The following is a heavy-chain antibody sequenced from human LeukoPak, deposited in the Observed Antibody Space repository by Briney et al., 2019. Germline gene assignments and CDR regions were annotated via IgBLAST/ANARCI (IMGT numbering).Heavy chain of an antibody. CDR1: GFTFSSYG. CDR2: ISYDGSNK. CDR3: AKVGLYYYDSSGYYFDY. V-gene: IGHV3-30*18. J-gene: IGHJ4*02. D-gene: IGHD3-22*01. Sequence: PGRSLRLSCAASGFTFSSYGMHWVRQAPGKGLEWVAVISYDGSNKYYADSVKGRFTISRDNSKNTLYLQMNGLRAEDTAVYYCAKVGLYYYDSSGYYFDYWGQGTLVTVSS.